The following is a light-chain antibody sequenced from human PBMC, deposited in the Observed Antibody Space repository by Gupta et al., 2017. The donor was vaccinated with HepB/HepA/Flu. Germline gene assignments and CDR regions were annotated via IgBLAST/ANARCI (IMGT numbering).Light chain of an antibody. V-gene: IGLV3-1*01. J-gene: IGLJ2*01. CDR3: TEWARTPGS. Sequence: SYDLTQPPSVSVSPGQTASIPCSGSKLGKNYVCWYQQKPGQSPVLVIFEDNKRPSGIPERFYGSNSRNNDTMQSSGTQTIEESDDSCTEWARTPGSFGGETSLSVL. CDR1: KLGKNY. CDR2: EDN.